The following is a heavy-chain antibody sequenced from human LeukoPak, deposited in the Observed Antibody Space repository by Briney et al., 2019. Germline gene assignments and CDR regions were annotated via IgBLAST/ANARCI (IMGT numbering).Heavy chain of an antibody. J-gene: IGHJ6*02. Sequence: GASVKVSCKASGGTFSSYAISWVRQAPGQGLEWMGGIIPIFGTANYAQKFQGRVTITADESTSTAYMELSSLRSEDTAVYYCARAPEVAWSGYYPYYYYGMDVWGQGTTVTVSS. CDR2: IIPIFGTA. CDR3: ARAPEVAWSGYYPYYYYGMDV. CDR1: GGTFSSYA. V-gene: IGHV1-69*13. D-gene: IGHD3-3*01.